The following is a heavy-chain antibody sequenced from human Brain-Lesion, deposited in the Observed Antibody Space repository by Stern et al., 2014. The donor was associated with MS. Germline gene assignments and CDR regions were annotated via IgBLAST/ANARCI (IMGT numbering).Heavy chain of an antibody. CDR1: GGSVSSTSYA. CDR3: AGEEDIRYCSGGSCTGNWFDP. J-gene: IGHJ5*02. D-gene: IGHD2-15*01. CDR2: IYYSGNP. V-gene: IGHV4-39*01. Sequence: VQLVESGPGLVKPSETLSLTCTVAGGSVSSTSYAWAWIRQPPGKGLEWIGAIYYSGNPYYSPSLKSRLPISLDTSKNQFSLQLRSVTAADTAVYYCAGEEDIRYCSGGSCTGNWFDPWGQGTLVTVSS.